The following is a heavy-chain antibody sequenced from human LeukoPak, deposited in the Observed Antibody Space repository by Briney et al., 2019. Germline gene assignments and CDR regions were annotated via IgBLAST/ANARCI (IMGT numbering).Heavy chain of an antibody. J-gene: IGHJ5*02. CDR3: ARGLYYEQQLVTDSGWFDP. D-gene: IGHD6-13*01. CDR1: GYTFTGYY. CDR2: INPNSGGT. V-gene: IGHV1-2*02. Sequence: ASVKVSCKASGYTFTGYYMHWVRQAPGQGLEWMGWINPNSGGTNYAQKFQGRVTMTRDTSISTAYMELSRLRSDDTAVYYCARGLYYEQQLVTDSGWFDPSGQGTLVTVSS.